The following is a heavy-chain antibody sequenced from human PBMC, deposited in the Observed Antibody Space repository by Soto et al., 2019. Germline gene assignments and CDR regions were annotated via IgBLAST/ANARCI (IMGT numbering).Heavy chain of an antibody. J-gene: IGHJ5*02. Sequence: TSETLSLTCAVSGGSISSSNWWSWVRQPPGKGLEWIGEIYHSGTTNYNPSLKSRVTISVDKSKNQFSLKLSSVTAADTAVYYCARDDSSGYQGLFDPWGQGNLVTVSS. D-gene: IGHD3-22*01. CDR2: IYHSGTT. CDR1: GGSISSSNW. CDR3: ARDDSSGYQGLFDP. V-gene: IGHV4-4*02.